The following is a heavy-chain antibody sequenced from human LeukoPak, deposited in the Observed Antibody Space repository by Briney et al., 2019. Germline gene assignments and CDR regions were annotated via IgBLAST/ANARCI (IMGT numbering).Heavy chain of an antibody. Sequence: ASVKVSFKASGYTFTSYDINWVRQATGHGLEWMGWMNPNSGNTVYAQKFKGRVTITRNTSISTAYMELSSLRSEDTAVYYCARGRRMNVLRYFDWLSTLYYFDYWGQGTLVTVSS. CDR1: GYTFTSYD. CDR2: MNPNSGNT. J-gene: IGHJ4*02. D-gene: IGHD3-9*01. CDR3: ARGRRMNVLRYFDWLSTLYYFDY. V-gene: IGHV1-8*03.